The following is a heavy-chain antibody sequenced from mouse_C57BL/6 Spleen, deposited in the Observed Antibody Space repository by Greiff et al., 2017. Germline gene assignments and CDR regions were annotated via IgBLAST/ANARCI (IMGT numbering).Heavy chain of an antibody. CDR3: ARGGDGDYGNWYFDV. V-gene: IGHV1-12*01. J-gene: IGHJ1*03. Sequence: QVQLQQSGAELVRPGASVKMSCKASGYTFTSYNMHWVKQTPRQGLEWIGAIYPGNGDTSYNQKFKGKVTLTGDKSYSTAYMQLSSLTSEDSAVYFCARGGDGDYGNWYFDVWGRGTTDTVSS. CDR1: GYTFTSYN. D-gene: IGHD2-13*01. CDR2: IYPGNGDT.